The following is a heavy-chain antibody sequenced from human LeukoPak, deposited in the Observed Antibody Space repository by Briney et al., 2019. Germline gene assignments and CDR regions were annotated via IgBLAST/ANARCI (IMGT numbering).Heavy chain of an antibody. CDR3: ARQSRDGYKFDY. Sequence: GGSLRLSCAASGFTFSSYAMTWVRQTPDKGLEWVSSISGSGYNTYHADSVKGRFTISRDNSKNTLYLQMNSLRVDDTAVYYCARQSRDGYKFDYWGQGTLVTVSS. V-gene: IGHV3-23*01. CDR2: ISGSGYNT. CDR1: GFTFSSYA. J-gene: IGHJ4*02. D-gene: IGHD5-12*01.